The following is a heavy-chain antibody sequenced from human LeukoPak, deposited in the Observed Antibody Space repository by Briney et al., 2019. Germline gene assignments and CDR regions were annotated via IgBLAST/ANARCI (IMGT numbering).Heavy chain of an antibody. V-gene: IGHV1-69*13. Sequence: ASVKVSCKASGGTFSSYAISWVRQAPGQGLEWMGGIIPIFGTANYAQKFQGRVTITADESMSTAYMELSSLRSEDTAVYYCAREGSVGALRRVFDYWGQGTLVTVSS. CDR2: IIPIFGTA. J-gene: IGHJ4*02. CDR1: GGTFSSYA. D-gene: IGHD1-26*01. CDR3: AREGSVGALRRVFDY.